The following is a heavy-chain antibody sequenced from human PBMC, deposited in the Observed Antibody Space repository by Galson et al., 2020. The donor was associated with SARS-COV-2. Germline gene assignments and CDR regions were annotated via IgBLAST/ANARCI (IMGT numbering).Heavy chain of an antibody. CDR2: VYPSGTT. V-gene: IGHV4-38-2*02. CDR1: GYSFSTTNY. CDR3: ARQGVNMIVLVTVPGWYFDL. D-gene: IGHD3-22*01. J-gene: IGHJ2*01. Sequence: SETLSLTCTVSGYSFSTTNYWGWVRQPPGRGLEWIGSVYPSGTTYYNPSLTCRVTISVDTSKNQFSLRLDSVTAADTALYYCARQGVNMIVLVTVPGWYFDLWGRDTLVTVSS.